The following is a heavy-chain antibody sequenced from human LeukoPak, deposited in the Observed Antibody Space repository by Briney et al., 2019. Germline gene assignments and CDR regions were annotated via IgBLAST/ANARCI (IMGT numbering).Heavy chain of an antibody. CDR3: ARDTVVTVPTYYFDY. CDR1: GYTFTGDY. V-gene: IGHV1-2*02. Sequence: GASVKVSCKASGYTFTGDYMHWVRQAPGQGLEWMGWINPNSGGTNYAQKFQGRVTMTRDTSISTAYMELSRLRSDDTAVYYCARDTVVTVPTYYFDYWGQGTLVTVSS. D-gene: IGHD2-15*01. CDR2: INPNSGGT. J-gene: IGHJ4*02.